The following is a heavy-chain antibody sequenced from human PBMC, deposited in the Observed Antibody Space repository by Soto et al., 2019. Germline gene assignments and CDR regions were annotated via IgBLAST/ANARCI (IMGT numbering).Heavy chain of an antibody. CDR2: ISSSGYI. D-gene: IGHD2-15*01. CDR1: GFNFNSYT. V-gene: IGHV3-21*01. J-gene: IGHJ6*02. CDR3: ARDCSGSSCYPGMDV. Sequence: PGGSLRLSCAASGFNFNSYTINWVRQAPGKRLEWLSSISSSGYIFSTDSVRGRFTISRDNTKNSVYLQINSLRAEDTAVYFCARDCSGSSCYPGMDVWGQGTTVT.